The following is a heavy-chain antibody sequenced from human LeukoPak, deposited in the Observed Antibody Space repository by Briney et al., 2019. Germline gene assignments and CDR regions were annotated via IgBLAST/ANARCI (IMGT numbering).Heavy chain of an antibody. J-gene: IGHJ3*02. CDR2: INTDGSST. D-gene: IGHD6-6*01. Sequence: GGSLRLSCAASGFTFSSYAMSWVRQAPGKGLVWVSRINTDGSSTSYADSVKGRFTISRDNAKNTLYLQMNSLRAEDTAVYYCASLRYSSSSAAFDIWGQGTMVTVSS. CDR3: ASLRYSSSSAAFDI. CDR1: GFTFSSYA. V-gene: IGHV3-74*01.